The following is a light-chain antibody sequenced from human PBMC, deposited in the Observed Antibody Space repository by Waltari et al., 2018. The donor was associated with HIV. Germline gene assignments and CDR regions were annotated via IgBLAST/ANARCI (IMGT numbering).Light chain of an antibody. V-gene: IGLV2-23*02. CDR2: EVS. Sequence: QSALTQPASVSGSPGQSITISCTGTSSDVGGYNLVSWYQQHPGTAPKLMIYEVSKRPSVVSNRFSGSKACNTASLTISGLQAEDEADYYGCAYAGSTTYVIFGGGTKLTGL. CDR1: SSDVGGYNL. J-gene: IGLJ2*01. CDR3: CAYAGSTTYVI.